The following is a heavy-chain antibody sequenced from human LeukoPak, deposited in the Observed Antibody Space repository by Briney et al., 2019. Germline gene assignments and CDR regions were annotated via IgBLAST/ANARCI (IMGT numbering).Heavy chain of an antibody. V-gene: IGHV4-59*01. D-gene: IGHD6-13*01. CDR1: GGSISNKY. Sequence: SETLSLTCTVSGGSISNKYWSWIRQPPGKGLEWIRYIYYSGSTNYNPSLKSRVTILVDTSKNQFSLKLRSVTAADTAVYYCARAGIAAAGTYFDYWGQGTLVTVSS. CDR3: ARAGIAAAGTYFDY. CDR2: IYYSGST. J-gene: IGHJ4*02.